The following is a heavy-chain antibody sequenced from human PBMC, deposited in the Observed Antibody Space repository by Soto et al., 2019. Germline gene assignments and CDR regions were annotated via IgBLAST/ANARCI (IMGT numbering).Heavy chain of an antibody. J-gene: IGHJ4*02. CDR3: AREGAAAGTDY. CDR2: ISSSSSTI. Sequence: EVQLVESGGGLVQPGGSLRLCCAASGFTFSSYSMNWVRQAPGKGLEWVSYISSSSSTIYYADSVKGRFTISRDNAKNSLYLQMNSLRAEDTAVYYCAREGAAAGTDYWGQGTLVTVSS. V-gene: IGHV3-48*01. D-gene: IGHD6-13*01. CDR1: GFTFSSYS.